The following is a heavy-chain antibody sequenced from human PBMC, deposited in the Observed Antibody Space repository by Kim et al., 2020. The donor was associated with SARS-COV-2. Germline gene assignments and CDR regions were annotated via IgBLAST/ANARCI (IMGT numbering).Heavy chain of an antibody. D-gene: IGHD3-10*01. CDR3: AKMQVDYGSGSYYSDSWFEP. J-gene: IGHJ5*02. V-gene: IGHV3-23*01. Sequence: GGSLRLSCAASGFTFSSYAMSWVRQAPGKGLEWVSAISGSGGSTYYADSVKGRFTISRDNSKNTLYLQMNSLRAEDTAVYYCAKMQVDYGSGSYYSDSWFEPWGQGTLVTVSS. CDR1: GFTFSSYA. CDR2: ISGSGGST.